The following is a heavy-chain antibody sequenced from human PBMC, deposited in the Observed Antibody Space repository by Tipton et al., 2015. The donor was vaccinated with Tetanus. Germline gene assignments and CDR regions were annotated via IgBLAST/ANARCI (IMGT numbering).Heavy chain of an antibody. V-gene: IGHV3-23*01. D-gene: IGHD1-1*01. CDR1: GFTFSSFG. CDR2: ITGGGDST. CDR3: AKTGGQACTVYPLDS. J-gene: IGHJ4*02. Sequence: SLRLSCAASGFTFSSFGMTWVRQAPGKGPEWVSLITGGGDSTYYADSVKGRFTVSRDNSKNTLYLQMNSLRADDTAVYYCAKTGGQACTVYPLDSWGQGTQVTVSS.